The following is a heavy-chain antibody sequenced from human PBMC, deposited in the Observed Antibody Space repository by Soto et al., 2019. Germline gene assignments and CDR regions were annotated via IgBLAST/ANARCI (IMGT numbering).Heavy chain of an antibody. D-gene: IGHD6-6*01. V-gene: IGHV3-66*01. CDR3: ARDRTISAYRSSGALGL. J-gene: IGHJ4*02. Sequence: EVQLVESGGGLVQPGGSLRLSCAASGFTVSSHYMSWVRQAPGKGLEWVSVIYSGGSTYYAKSVTGRFIISRDNSKSTVYLQMNSLRAEDTAVYYCARDRTISAYRSSGALGLWGQGTLVSVSS. CDR2: IYSGGST. CDR1: GFTVSSHY.